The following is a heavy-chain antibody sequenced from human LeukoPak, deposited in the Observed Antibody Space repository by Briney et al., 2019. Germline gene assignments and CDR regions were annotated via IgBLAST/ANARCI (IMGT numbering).Heavy chain of an antibody. Sequence: GGSLRLSCAASGFTFSSYAMSWVRQAPGKGLEWVSAISGSGGSTYYADSVKGRFTISRDNSKSTLYLQMNSLRAEDTAVYYCAKDPTTGTTPNWFDPWGQGTLVTVSS. D-gene: IGHD1-1*01. J-gene: IGHJ5*02. CDR2: ISGSGGST. CDR1: GFTFSSYA. CDR3: AKDPTTGTTPNWFDP. V-gene: IGHV3-23*01.